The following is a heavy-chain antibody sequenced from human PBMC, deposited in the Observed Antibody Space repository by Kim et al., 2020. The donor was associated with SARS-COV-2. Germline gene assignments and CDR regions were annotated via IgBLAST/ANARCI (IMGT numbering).Heavy chain of an antibody. CDR3: ARGAAYCGGDCSRAFDI. CDR1: GGSISSSNW. V-gene: IGHV4-4*02. CDR2: IYHSGST. D-gene: IGHD2-21*02. Sequence: SETLSLTCAVSGGSISSSNWWSWVRQPPGKGLEWIGEIYHSGSTNYNPSLKSRVTISVDKSKNPFSLKLSSVTAADTAVYYCARGAAYCGGDCSRAFDIWGQGTMGTVSS. J-gene: IGHJ3*02.